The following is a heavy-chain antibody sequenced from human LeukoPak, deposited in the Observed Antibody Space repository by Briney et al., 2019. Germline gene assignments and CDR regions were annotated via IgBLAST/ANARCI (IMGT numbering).Heavy chain of an antibody. CDR1: GVSISSSNSY. J-gene: IGHJ3*02. V-gene: IGHV3-7*01. D-gene: IGHD3-3*01. Sequence: ETLSLTCTVSGVSISSSNSYWGWIRQPPGKGLEWVANIKQDGSEKYYVDSVKGRFTISRDNAKNSLYLQMNSLRAEDTAVYYCARAAYYDFWSGYEGIAFDIWGQGTMVTVSS. CDR2: IKQDGSEK. CDR3: ARAAYYDFWSGYEGIAFDI.